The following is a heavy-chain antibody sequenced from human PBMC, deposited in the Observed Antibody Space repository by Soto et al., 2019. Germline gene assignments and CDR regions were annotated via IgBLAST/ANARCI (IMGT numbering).Heavy chain of an antibody. CDR3: AKDASRFSAGMDV. J-gene: IGHJ6*02. CDR1: GFTFSTYG. CDR2: ISFDGSNK. Sequence: GGSLRLSCAASGFTFSTYGMHWVRQAPGKGLEWVAVISFDGSNKYYADSVKGRFTMSRDNSKNTLYLQMNSLRAEDTAVYYCAKDASRFSAGMDVWGQGTTVTVSS. V-gene: IGHV3-30*18. D-gene: IGHD3-3*02.